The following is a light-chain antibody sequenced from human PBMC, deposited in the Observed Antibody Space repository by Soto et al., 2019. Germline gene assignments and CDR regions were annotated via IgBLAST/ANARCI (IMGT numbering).Light chain of an antibody. CDR1: TTDIGNYNY. J-gene: IGLJ2*01. CDR2: EVS. Sequence: QSALTQPASVSGSPGQSITISCTGTTTDIGNYNYVSWYQQHPGKDPKLMIYEVSNRPSGVSNRFSGSKSVNTASLTISGLQAEDEADYYCSSYTSSSTLILFGGGTELTVL. V-gene: IGLV2-14*01. CDR3: SSYTSSSTLIL.